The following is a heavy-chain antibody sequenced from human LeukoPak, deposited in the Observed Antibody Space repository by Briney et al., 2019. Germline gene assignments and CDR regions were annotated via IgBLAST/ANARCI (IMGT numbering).Heavy chain of an antibody. Sequence: GGTLRLSCAASGFTFSFYGMNWVRQAPGKGLEWVSAISGSGGSTYYADSVRGRFTISRDNSKNTLYLQMKSLRADDTALYYCARGEPATPASLDYWGQGTLVTVSS. CDR1: GFTFSFYG. D-gene: IGHD3-16*01. CDR2: ISGSGGST. J-gene: IGHJ4*02. CDR3: ARGEPATPASLDY. V-gene: IGHV3-23*01.